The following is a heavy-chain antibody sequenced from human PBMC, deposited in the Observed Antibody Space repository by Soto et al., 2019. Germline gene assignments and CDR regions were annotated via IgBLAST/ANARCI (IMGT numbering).Heavy chain of an antibody. CDR3: ARGDYDFWSGYSRPYYYYGMDV. J-gene: IGHJ6*02. CDR1: GYTFTSYD. D-gene: IGHD3-3*01. V-gene: IGHV1-8*01. CDR2: MNPNSGNT. Sequence: GASVKVSCKASGYTFTSYDINWVRQATGQGLEWMGWMNPNSGNTGYAQKFQGRVTMTRNTSISTAYMELSSLRSEDTAVYYCARGDYDFWSGYSRPYYYYGMDVWGQGTTVTAS.